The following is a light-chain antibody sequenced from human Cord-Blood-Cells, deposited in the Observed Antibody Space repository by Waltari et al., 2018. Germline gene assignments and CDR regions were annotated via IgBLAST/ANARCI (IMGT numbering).Light chain of an antibody. Sequence: QSALTQPRSVSGSPGQSVTISCPGTSRDGGGYDVVSWYQQHPGKAPKRMIYDVSKRPSGVPDRFSGSKSGNTASLTISGLQAEDEADYYCCSYAGSYTFVFGTGTKVTVL. CDR3: CSYAGSYTFV. J-gene: IGLJ1*01. CDR2: DVS. CDR1: SRDGGGYDV. V-gene: IGLV2-11*01.